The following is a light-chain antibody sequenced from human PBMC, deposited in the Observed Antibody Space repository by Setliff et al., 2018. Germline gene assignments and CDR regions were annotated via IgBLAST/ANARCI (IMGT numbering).Light chain of an antibody. CDR3: CSYSRTSTVA. CDR2: EVS. CDR1: SSDVGGINH. V-gene: IGLV2-8*01. Sequence: QSALAQPPSASGSPGQSVTISCTRTSSDVGGINHVSWYQQHPGKAPRLMIFEVSKRPSGVPDRFSGSKSGNTASLTVSGLQAEDEADYYCCSYSRTSTVAVGTGTKGTVL. J-gene: IGLJ1*01.